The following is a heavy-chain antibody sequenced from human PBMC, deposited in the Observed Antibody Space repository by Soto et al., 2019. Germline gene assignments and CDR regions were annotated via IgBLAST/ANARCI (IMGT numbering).Heavy chain of an antibody. V-gene: IGHV1-69*12. CDR3: ARVVYGDSSNWYFDL. Sequence: QVQVVQSGAEVKKAGSSVKVSCKASGDIFTNYAISWVRQAPGQGLEWMGGIIPIFGTANYAKKFQGRVTIIADESTSTTYMDLSSLRSEDTAIYFCARVVYGDSSNWYFDLWGRGTLVTVSS. CDR2: IIPIFGTA. D-gene: IGHD4-17*01. CDR1: GDIFTNYA. J-gene: IGHJ2*01.